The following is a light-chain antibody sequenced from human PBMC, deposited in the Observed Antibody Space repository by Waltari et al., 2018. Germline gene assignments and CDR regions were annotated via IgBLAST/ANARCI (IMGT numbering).Light chain of an antibody. CDR2: QDT. J-gene: IGLJ1*01. V-gene: IGLV3-1*01. Sequence: SYEVTQPHSVSVSPGQTASIPCSGDKLGDKYTCWYQQKPGQSPVLVIYQDTKRPSGIPERFSGSNSGNTATLTISGTQAMDEADYYCQAWDSSTAWGVFGTGTKVTVL. CDR3: QAWDSSTAWGV. CDR1: KLGDKY.